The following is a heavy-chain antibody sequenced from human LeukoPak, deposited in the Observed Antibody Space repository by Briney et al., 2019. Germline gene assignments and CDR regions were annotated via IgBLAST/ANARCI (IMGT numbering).Heavy chain of an antibody. V-gene: IGHV5-51*01. J-gene: IGHJ3*02. CDR3: ARGDWGGYNYMGCAFDI. CDR1: GYSFTSYW. Sequence: GESLKISCKGSGYSFTSYWIGWVRQMPGKGLEWMGIIYPGDSDTRYSPSFQGQVTISADKSISIAYLQWSSLKASDTAMYYCARGDWGGYNYMGCAFDIWGQGTMVTVSS. D-gene: IGHD5-24*01. CDR2: IYPGDSDT.